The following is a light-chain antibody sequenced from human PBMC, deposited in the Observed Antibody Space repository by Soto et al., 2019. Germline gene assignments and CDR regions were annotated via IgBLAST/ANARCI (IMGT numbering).Light chain of an antibody. CDR2: GAS. J-gene: IGKJ4*02. V-gene: IGKV3-11*01. CDR1: QSVSSY. Sequence: EIMLTQSPATLSLYPGERATLSCRASQSVSSYLAWYQQKPGQAPRLLSYGASNRATGIPGRFSGSGSGTDFTLTISRLAHEDFAVYYWQQYGRSGTFGEGTKVDIK. CDR3: QQYGRSGT.